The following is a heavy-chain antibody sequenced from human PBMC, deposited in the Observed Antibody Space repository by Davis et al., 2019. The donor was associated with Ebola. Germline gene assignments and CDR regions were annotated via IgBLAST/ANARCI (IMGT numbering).Heavy chain of an antibody. Sequence: SETLSLTCTVSGGSISSGGYYWSWIRQPPGKGLEWIGYIYYSGSTNYNPSLKSRVTISVDTSKNQFSLKLSSVTAADTAVYYCARRYYDFWRGEESYYFDYWGQGTLVTVSS. CDR3: ARRYYDFWRGEESYYFDY. V-gene: IGHV4-61*08. J-gene: IGHJ4*02. CDR2: IYYSGST. D-gene: IGHD3-3*01. CDR1: GGSISSGGYY.